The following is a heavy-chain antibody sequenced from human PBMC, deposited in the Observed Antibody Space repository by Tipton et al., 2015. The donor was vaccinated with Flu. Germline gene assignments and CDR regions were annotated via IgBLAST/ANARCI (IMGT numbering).Heavy chain of an antibody. CDR1: GGSVSSSDFY. CDR2: IFHSGTT. CDR3: TRQVEAATRSSS. Sequence: TLSLTCTVSGGSVSSSDFYWGWVRQPPGKGPEWIGSIFHSGTTYYDLSLQSRVTISRDTSKNQFSLKMKSVTVADTAVYYCTRQVEAATRSSSWGQGTLVTVSS. J-gene: IGHJ4*02. V-gene: IGHV4-39*07. D-gene: IGHD2-15*01.